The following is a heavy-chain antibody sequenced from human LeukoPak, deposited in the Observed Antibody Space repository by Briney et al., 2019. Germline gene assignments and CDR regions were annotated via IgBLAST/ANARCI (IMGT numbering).Heavy chain of an antibody. V-gene: IGHV3-53*01. J-gene: IGHJ3*02. CDR1: GFTVSSNY. Sequence: TGGSLRLSCAASGFTVSSNYMSWVRQAPGKGLEWVSVIYSGGSTYYADSVKGRFTISRDNSKNTLYLQMNSLRAEDTAVYYCARDLLYSSSIRGAFDIWGQGTMVTVSS. CDR2: IYSGGST. D-gene: IGHD6-6*01. CDR3: ARDLLYSSSIRGAFDI.